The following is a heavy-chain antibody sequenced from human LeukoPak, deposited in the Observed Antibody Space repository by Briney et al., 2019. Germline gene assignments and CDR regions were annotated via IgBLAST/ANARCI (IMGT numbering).Heavy chain of an antibody. D-gene: IGHD1-26*01. J-gene: IGHJ6*03. CDR2: INPNSGGT. CDR1: GYNFNYYY. V-gene: IGHV1-2*02. CDR3: ARGKLLPIYYMDV. Sequence: ASVKVSCKTSGYNFNYYYIHWVRQAPGQGLEWMGWINPNSGGTNYAQKFQGRVTMTRDTSISTAYMELSRLRSDDTAVYYCARGKLLPIYYMDVWGKGTTVTVSS.